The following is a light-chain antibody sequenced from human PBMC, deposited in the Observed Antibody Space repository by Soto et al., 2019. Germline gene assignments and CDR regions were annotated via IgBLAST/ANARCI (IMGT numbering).Light chain of an antibody. J-gene: IGLJ2*01. CDR1: SSNIGAGYD. CDR3: QSYDSSLSVV. V-gene: IGLV1-40*01. CDR2: VNS. Sequence: QSVLTQPPSVSGAPGQRVTISCTGSSSNIGAGYDVHWYQQLPGTAPKLLIYVNSNRRSGVPDRFSGSKSGTSASLAITGLQAEDEADYYCQSYDSSLSVVFGGGTKLTVL.